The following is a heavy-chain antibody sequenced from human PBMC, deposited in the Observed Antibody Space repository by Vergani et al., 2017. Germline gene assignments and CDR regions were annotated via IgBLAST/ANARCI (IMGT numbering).Heavy chain of an antibody. CDR1: GYSFSNYW. D-gene: IGHD4-23*01. V-gene: IGHV5-51*01. Sequence: EVLLVQSGADVKKSGESLKISCKASGYSFSNYWIGWVRQMPGKGLEWIGIIFPGDSETKYNPSFQGQVIISADTSISTAYLQWSSLKASDTAIYYCARHLLGWEIHDAFAFWGQGTMVTVYS. CDR3: ARHLLGWEIHDAFAF. J-gene: IGHJ3*01. CDR2: IFPGDSET.